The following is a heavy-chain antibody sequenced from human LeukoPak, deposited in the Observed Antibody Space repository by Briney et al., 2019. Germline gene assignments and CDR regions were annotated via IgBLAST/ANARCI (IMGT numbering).Heavy chain of an antibody. CDR3: ARVLAVAGRVYYYYYMDV. CDR1: GGTFSSYA. CDR2: IIPIFGTA. Sequence: ASVKVSCKASGGTFSSYAISWVRQAPGQGLEWMGGIIPIFGTANYAQKFQGRVTITADKSTSTAYMELSSLRSEDTAVYYCARVLAVAGRVYYYYYMDVWGKGTTVTVSS. D-gene: IGHD6-19*01. J-gene: IGHJ6*03. V-gene: IGHV1-69*06.